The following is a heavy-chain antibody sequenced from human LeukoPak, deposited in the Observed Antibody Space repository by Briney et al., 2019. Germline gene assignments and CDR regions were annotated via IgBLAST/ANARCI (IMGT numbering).Heavy chain of an antibody. Sequence: PGGSLRLSCAASGFTVRSNYMSWVRQAPGKGLEWVGVMYSSSNTNYEEAVKGRFTISRDNSQNTVYLQMNSLRAEDTAVYYCARVGGYYYFDYWGQGTLVTVSS. J-gene: IGHJ4*02. CDR3: ARVGGYYYFDY. CDR1: GFTVRSNY. CDR2: MYSSSNT. D-gene: IGHD3-22*01. V-gene: IGHV3-53*01.